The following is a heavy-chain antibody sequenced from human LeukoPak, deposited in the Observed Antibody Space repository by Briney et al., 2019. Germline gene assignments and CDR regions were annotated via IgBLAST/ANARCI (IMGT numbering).Heavy chain of an antibody. CDR3: ARSPYGAPSGEYFDY. CDR2: INHSGST. D-gene: IGHD4-17*01. V-gene: IGHV4-34*01. Sequence: SETLSLTCAVYGGSFSGYYWSWIRQPPGKGLEWIGEINHSGSTNYNPSLKSRVTISVDTSKNQFSLKLSSVTAADTAVYYCARSPYGAPSGEYFDYWGQGTLVTVSS. CDR1: GGSFSGYY. J-gene: IGHJ4*02.